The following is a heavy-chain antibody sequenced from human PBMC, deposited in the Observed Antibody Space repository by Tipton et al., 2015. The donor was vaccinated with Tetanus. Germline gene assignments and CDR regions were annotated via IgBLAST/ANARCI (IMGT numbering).Heavy chain of an antibody. CDR3: ARGDGYHYYYHMDV. CDR1: GGSVSSGSYY. CDR2: FFYSGST. J-gene: IGHJ6*04. Sequence: TLSLTCTVPGGSVSSGSYYWCWIRQPPGKGLEWIGYFFYSGSTNYNPSLKSRVSMAVGTSKNQFSLQLRSVTAADTAVYYCARGDGYHYYYHMDVWGRGTTVTVSS. V-gene: IGHV4-61*01. D-gene: IGHD1-26*01.